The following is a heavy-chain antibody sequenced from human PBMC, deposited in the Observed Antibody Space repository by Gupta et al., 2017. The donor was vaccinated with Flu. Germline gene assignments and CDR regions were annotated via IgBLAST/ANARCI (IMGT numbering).Heavy chain of an antibody. V-gene: IGHV3-11*01. CDR3: AREYYYDSSGYFGY. D-gene: IGHD3-22*01. J-gene: IGHJ4*02. Sequence: SVKGRFTISRDNAKNSLYLQMNSLRAEDTAVYYCAREYYYDSSGYFGYWGQGTLVTVSS.